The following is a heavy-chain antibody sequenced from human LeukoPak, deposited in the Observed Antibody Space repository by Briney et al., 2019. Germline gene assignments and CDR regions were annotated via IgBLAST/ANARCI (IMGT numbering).Heavy chain of an antibody. Sequence: PGGSLRLSCVASGYTFSSFSINWVRQAPGKGLEWVSSISVRGNYIYYADSVRGRFSISRDDARNSLYLQMDSLRGDDTAVYYCVRLRRNYDSSGYYYYYDYWGQGTLVTVSS. CDR2: ISVRGNYI. V-gene: IGHV3-21*01. D-gene: IGHD3-22*01. CDR3: VRLRRNYDSSGYYYYYDY. CDR1: GYTFSSFS. J-gene: IGHJ4*02.